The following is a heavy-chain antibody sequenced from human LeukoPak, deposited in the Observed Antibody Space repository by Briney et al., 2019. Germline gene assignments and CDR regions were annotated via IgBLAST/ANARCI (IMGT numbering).Heavy chain of an antibody. V-gene: IGHV4-38-2*02. CDR2: ITYDGST. J-gene: IGHJ4*02. Sequence: SETLSLTCTVSGYSLSSGYYWGWIRQPPGKGLGWIGEITYDGSTNYNPSLKSQVTISVDTSKIQFSLNLSSVTAAARAIFYFARGLGSGYPPIPFVYWGQGTQVTVSS. CDR3: ARGLGSGYPPIPFVY. D-gene: IGHD3-3*01. CDR1: GYSLSSGYY.